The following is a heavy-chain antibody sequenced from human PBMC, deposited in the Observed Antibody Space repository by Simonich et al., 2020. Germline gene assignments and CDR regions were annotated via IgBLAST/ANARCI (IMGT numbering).Heavy chain of an antibody. CDR2: INPNRGGT. CDR1: GYTFTGYY. J-gene: IGHJ6*03. CDR3: ARGALTGDYYYMDV. V-gene: IGHV1-2*02. Sequence: QVQLVQSGAEVKKPGASVKVSCKASGYTFTGYYMHWVRQAPGQGLEWMGGINPNRGGTKYAQKFQGRVTMTSDTSISTAYMELSRLRSDDTAVYYCARGALTGDYYYMDVWGKGTTVTVSS. D-gene: IGHD7-27*01.